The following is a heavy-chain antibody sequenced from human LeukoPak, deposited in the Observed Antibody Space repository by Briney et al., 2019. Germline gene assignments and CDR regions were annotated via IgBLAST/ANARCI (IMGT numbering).Heavy chain of an antibody. CDR3: ARDGLDSNPRGRVVDYYYGMDV. CDR2: ISSSGSTI. CDR1: GFTFSDYY. V-gene: IGHV3-11*01. Sequence: KPGGSLRLSCAASGFTFSDYYMSWIRQAPGKGLEWVSYISSSGSTIYYADSVKGRFTISRDNAKNSLYLQMNSLRAEDTAVYYCARDGLDSNPRGRVVDYYYGMDVWGQGTTVTVSS. D-gene: IGHD3/OR15-3a*01. J-gene: IGHJ6*02.